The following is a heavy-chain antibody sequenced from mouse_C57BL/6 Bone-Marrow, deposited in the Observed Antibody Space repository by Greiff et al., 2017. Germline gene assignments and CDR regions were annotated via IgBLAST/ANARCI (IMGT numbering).Heavy chain of an antibody. CDR3: ARINHYYGSSYDAMDY. CDR1: GFSLSTFGMG. J-gene: IGHJ4*01. D-gene: IGHD1-1*01. CDR2: IWWDDDK. Sequence: QVTLKVSGPGILQPSQTLSLTCSFSGFSLSTFGMGVGWIRQPSGKGLEWLAHIWWDDDKYYNPALESRLTISKDTSKNQVFLKIANVDTADTATYYCARINHYYGSSYDAMDYWGQGTSVTVSS. V-gene: IGHV8-8*01.